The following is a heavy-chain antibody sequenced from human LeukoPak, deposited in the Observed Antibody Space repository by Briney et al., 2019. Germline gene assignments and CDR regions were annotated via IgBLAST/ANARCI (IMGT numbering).Heavy chain of an antibody. V-gene: IGHV1-18*01. CDR1: GYTFSDYS. CDR3: ARVTTVTRSPWSWGPKKIGQEVNWFDP. J-gene: IGHJ5*02. CDR2: ISPYNADT. Sequence: ASVKVSCKASGYTFSDYSITRVRQAPGQGREWMGWISPYNADTNYAQNFQGRVTMTTDRSTRTAYRELRNLRSDDTAVYYCARVTTVTRSPWSWGPKKIGQEVNWFDPWGQGTLITVS. D-gene: IGHD4-17*01.